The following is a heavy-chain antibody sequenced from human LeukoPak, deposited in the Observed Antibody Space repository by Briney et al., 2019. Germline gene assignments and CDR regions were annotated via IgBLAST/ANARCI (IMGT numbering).Heavy chain of an antibody. J-gene: IGHJ6*03. V-gene: IGHV1-2*02. CDR1: GYIFTDYY. CDR2: INPDSGDT. CDR3: ARVAAEVVGVPGAIGFGWLRRDYYYMDV. D-gene: IGHD2-2*02. Sequence: ASVKVSCKASGYIFTDYYLHWVRQAPGQGLESMGWINPDSGDTNFVEKFQGRVSMTRDTPTSTVYLELSSLRSEDTAVYYCARVAAEVVGVPGAIGFGWLRRDYYYMDVWGKGTTVTVSS.